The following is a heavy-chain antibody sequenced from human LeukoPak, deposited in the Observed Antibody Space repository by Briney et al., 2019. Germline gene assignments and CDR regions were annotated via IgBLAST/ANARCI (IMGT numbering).Heavy chain of an antibody. CDR1: GFTFSSYA. J-gene: IGHJ4*02. CDR3: ARGIVATIWGTVGFDY. Sequence: PGGSLRLSCAASGFTFSSYAMHWVRQAPGKGLEWVAVISYDGSNKYYADSVKGRFTISRDNSKNTLYLQMNSLRADDTAVYYCARGIVATIWGTVGFDYWGQGTLVTVSS. V-gene: IGHV3-30-3*01. D-gene: IGHD5-12*01. CDR2: ISYDGSNK.